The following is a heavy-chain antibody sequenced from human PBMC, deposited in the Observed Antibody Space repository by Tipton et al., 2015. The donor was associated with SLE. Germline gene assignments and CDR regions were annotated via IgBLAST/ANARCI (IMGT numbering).Heavy chain of an antibody. CDR2: IYHTGTT. J-gene: IGHJ3*02. Sequence: TLSLTCAVSGGSISSSNWWSWVRQPPGKGLEWIGEIYHTGTTNYNPSLKSRVTISIDTSKNQFSLRLSSVTAADTAVYYCARDISSWFDAFDIWGQGTMVTVSS. D-gene: IGHD6-13*01. CDR3: ARDISSWFDAFDI. V-gene: IGHV4-4*02. CDR1: GGSISSSNW.